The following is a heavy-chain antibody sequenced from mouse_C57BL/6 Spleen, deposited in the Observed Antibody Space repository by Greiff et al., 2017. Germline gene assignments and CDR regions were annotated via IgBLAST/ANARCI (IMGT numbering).Heavy chain of an antibody. CDR2: IRLKSDNYAT. CDR3: TGPGYYCDFAY. Sequence: EVHLVESGGGLVQPGGSMKLSCVASGFTFSNYWMNWVRQSPEKGLEWVAQIRLKSDNYATHYAESVKGRFTISRDDSKSSVYLQMNNLSAEDTGIYYCTGPGYYCDFAYWGQGTLVTVSA. J-gene: IGHJ3*01. CDR1: GFTFSNYW. D-gene: IGHD2-13*01. V-gene: IGHV6-3*01.